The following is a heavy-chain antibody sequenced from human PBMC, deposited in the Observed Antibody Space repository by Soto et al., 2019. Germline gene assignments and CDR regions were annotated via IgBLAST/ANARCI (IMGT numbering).Heavy chain of an antibody. CDR3: AKDERGVIADYFDC. V-gene: IGHV3-23*01. CDR1: GFTFIDYG. J-gene: IGHJ4*01. Sequence: PGWSLRLSCAASGFTFIDYGMSWVRQAPGKGLEWVSGVSGSGDSATGDRTYYADSVKGRFTISRDNSKNTLYLQMNSLTAEDTAVYYCAKDERGVIADYFDCWGQGTLVTVSS. CDR2: VSGSGDSATGDRT. D-gene: IGHD3-10*01.